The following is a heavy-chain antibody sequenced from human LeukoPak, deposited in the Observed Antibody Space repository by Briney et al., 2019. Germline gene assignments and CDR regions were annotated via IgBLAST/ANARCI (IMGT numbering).Heavy chain of an antibody. CDR3: ARHGMVRGVIGYYYMDV. D-gene: IGHD3-10*01. CDR1: GVSMSAYQ. Sequence: SETLSLTCTVSGVSMSAYQWSWVRQSPEKGLEWIGCINTKGETSYNPSLKSQVTTSVDTSKSQFSLKLSSVTAADTAVYYCARHGMVRGVIGYYYMDVWGKGTTVTVSS. V-gene: IGHV4-4*09. J-gene: IGHJ6*03. CDR2: INTKGET.